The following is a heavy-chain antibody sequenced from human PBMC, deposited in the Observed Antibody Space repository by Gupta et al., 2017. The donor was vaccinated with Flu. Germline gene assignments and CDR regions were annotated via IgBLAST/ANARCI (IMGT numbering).Heavy chain of an antibody. CDR1: KAW. CDR3: AAEAPFLAGGEFDF. CDR2: IKDDGIKK. Sequence: KAWMMWVRQAPGKGLEWVSLIKDDGIKKAYVAPGKGRFTISRDDSKYTVYLQVTRPNKEDTAVYYCAAEAPFLAGGEFDFWCQGTLRTVSS. V-gene: IGHV3-15*01. D-gene: IGHD2-15*01. J-gene: IGHJ4*02.